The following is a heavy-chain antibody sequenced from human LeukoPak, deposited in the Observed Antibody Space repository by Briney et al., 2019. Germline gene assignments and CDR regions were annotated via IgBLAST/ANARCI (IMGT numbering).Heavy chain of an antibody. D-gene: IGHD6-19*01. Sequence: PSETLSLTCTVSGGSIISYYWSWIRQPAGRGLEWIGRIYSSGSTNYNPSLKSRVTISLDKSKNQFSLKLSSVNAADTAVYYCAKGGSSGPDYWGQGTLVTVSS. V-gene: IGHV4-4*07. CDR2: IYSSGST. CDR3: AKGGSSGPDY. J-gene: IGHJ4*02. CDR1: GGSIISYY.